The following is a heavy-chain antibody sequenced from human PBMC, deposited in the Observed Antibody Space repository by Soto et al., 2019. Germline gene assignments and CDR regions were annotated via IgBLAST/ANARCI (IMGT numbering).Heavy chain of an antibody. Sequence: ASVKVSCKASGYTFTSYGVSWVRQAPGQGLEWMGWISAYNGNTNYAQKLQGRVTMTTDTSTSTAYMELRSLRSDDTAVYYCARPVWHYYESSGPTPTGNWFDPWGQGTLVPVAS. V-gene: IGHV1-18*01. CDR1: GYTFTSYG. CDR3: ARPVWHYYESSGPTPTGNWFDP. J-gene: IGHJ5*02. CDR2: ISAYNGNT. D-gene: IGHD3-22*01.